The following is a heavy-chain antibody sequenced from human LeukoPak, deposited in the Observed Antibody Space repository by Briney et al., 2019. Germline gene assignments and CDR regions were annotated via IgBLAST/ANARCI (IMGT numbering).Heavy chain of an antibody. J-gene: IGHJ4*02. CDR2: VTGNGAET. V-gene: IGHV3-23*01. Sequence: GGSLRLSCAASGFLFFNYGMNWVRQAPGKGLEWVLVVTGNGAETEYADSVKGRFTVFRDNSKNMLYLQMDRLRADDTAVYYCAKRDGPYFFDYWGQGTPVTVSS. CDR3: AKRDGPYFFDY. CDR1: GFLFFNYG.